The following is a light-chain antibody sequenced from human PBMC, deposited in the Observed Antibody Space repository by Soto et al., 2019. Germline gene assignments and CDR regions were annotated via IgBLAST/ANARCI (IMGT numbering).Light chain of an antibody. CDR3: ISYRSDRTWV. CDR1: SSDVGGYDY. J-gene: IGLJ3*02. Sequence: QSVLTQPASVSGSPGQSITISCTGTSSDVGGYDYVSWYQQHPGKAPTLVIYAVTNRPSGVSHRFSGSKSGNAASLTISGLQAEDEADYYYISYRSDRTWVFGGGTQLTVL. CDR2: AVT. V-gene: IGLV2-14*01.